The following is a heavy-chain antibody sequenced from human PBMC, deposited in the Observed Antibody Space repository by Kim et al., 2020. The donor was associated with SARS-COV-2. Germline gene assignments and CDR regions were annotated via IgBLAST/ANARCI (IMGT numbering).Heavy chain of an antibody. D-gene: IGHD2-2*01. CDR3: ARSPSKIVVVPAASY. Sequence: ASVKVSCKASGYTFTSYGISWVRQAPGQGLEWMGWISAYNGNTNYAQKLQGRVTMTTDTSTSTAYMELRSLRSDDTAVYYCARSPSKIVVVPAASYWGQGTLVTVSS. J-gene: IGHJ4*02. CDR1: GYTFTSYG. V-gene: IGHV1-18*04. CDR2: ISAYNGNT.